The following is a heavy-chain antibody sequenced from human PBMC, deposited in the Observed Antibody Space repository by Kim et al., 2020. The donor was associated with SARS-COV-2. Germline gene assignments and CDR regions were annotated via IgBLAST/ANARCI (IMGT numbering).Heavy chain of an antibody. CDR1: GDSITSPSYY. J-gene: IGHJ4*02. CDR3: VSENDNIGYYGD. Sequence: SETLSLTCSVSGDSITSPSYYWGWIRQSPGKGLEWIGSVNHSGTTYYNPSLRSRVTMSADASKNAFSLRLTSVTAPDTGFYYCVSENDNIGYYGDWGQGTLVTVSS. D-gene: IGHD4-17*01. V-gene: IGHV4-39*01. CDR2: VNHSGTT.